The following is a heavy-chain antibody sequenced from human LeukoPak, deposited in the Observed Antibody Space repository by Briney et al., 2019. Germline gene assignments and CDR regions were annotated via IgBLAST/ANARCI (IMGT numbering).Heavy chain of an antibody. V-gene: IGHV1-18*04. D-gene: IGHD3-10*01. CDR2: ISAYNGNT. CDR1: GYTFTGYY. J-gene: IGHJ3*02. CDR3: ARESLRRFGDHGAFDI. Sequence: ASVKVSCKASGYTFTGYYMHWVRQAPGQGLEWMGWISAYNGNTNYAQKLQGRVTMTTDTSTSTAYMELRSLRSDDTAVYYCARESLRRFGDHGAFDIWGQGTMVTVSS.